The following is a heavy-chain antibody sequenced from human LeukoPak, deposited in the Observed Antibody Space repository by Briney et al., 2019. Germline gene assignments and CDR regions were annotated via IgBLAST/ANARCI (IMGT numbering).Heavy chain of an antibody. J-gene: IGHJ6*03. CDR2: INPNSGGT. CDR1: GYTFTGYY. V-gene: IGHV1-2*06. Sequence: ASVKVSCKASGYTFTGYYMHWVRQAPGQGLEWMARINPNSGGTNYAQKFQGRVTMTRDTSISTAYMELSRLRSDDTAVYYCARVWVESGYLDPNLPRKRYYYYYMDVWGKGTTVTVSS. D-gene: IGHD5-12*01. CDR3: ARVWVESGYLDPNLPRKRYYYYYMDV.